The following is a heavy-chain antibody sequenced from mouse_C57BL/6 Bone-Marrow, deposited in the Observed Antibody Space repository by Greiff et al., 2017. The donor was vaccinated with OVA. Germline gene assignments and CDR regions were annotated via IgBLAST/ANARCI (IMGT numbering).Heavy chain of an antibody. Sequence: VQLQQSGPGLVQPSQSLSITCTVSGFSLTSYGVHWVRQSPGKGLEWLGVIWRGGSTDYNAAFMSRLSITKDNSKSQVFVKMNSLQADDTAIYYCAKTYYGSSYPAWFAYWGQGTLVTVSA. V-gene: IGHV2-5*01. CDR1: GFSLTSYG. CDR2: IWRGGST. D-gene: IGHD1-1*01. CDR3: AKTYYGSSYPAWFAY. J-gene: IGHJ3*01.